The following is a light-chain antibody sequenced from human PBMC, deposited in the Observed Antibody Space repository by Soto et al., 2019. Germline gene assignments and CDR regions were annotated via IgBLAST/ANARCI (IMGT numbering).Light chain of an antibody. J-gene: IGKJ1*01. Sequence: AIRMTQSPSSLSVSTGGRVTITCRASQGISSYLAWYQQTPGKAPKLLIYAASTWQSGVPSRFSGSGSGTDFTLTISCLQSEDFATYYCQQYYSYPPTFGQGTKVDI. CDR2: AAS. V-gene: IGKV1-8*01. CDR3: QQYYSYPPT. CDR1: QGISSY.